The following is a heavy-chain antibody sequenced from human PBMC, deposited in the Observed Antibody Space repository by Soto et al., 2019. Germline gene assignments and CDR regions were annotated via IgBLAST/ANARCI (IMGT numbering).Heavy chain of an antibody. D-gene: IGHD2-15*01. V-gene: IGHV4-30-2*01. CDR2: IYHSGST. CDR3: ARAVVAATANWFDP. Sequence: PSETLSLTCAVSGGSISSGGYSWSWIRQPPGKGLEWIGYIYHSGSTYYNPSLESRVTRSGDRCKNQFSLKLSSVTAAATAVYSCARAVVAATANWFDPWGQGTLVTVSS. J-gene: IGHJ5*02. CDR1: GGSISSGGYS.